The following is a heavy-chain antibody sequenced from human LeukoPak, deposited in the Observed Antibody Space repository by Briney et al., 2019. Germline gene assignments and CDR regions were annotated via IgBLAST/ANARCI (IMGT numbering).Heavy chain of an antibody. CDR3: AKYQIGDNVRSGFDI. CDR2: ISGSGGST. Sequence: GGSLRLSCAASGFTFSSYGMSWVRQAPGKGLEWVSAISGSGGSTYYADSVKGRFTISRDNSKNTLYLQMNSLRAEDTAVYYCAKYQIGDNVRSGFDIWGRGTTVTVSS. J-gene: IGHJ3*02. V-gene: IGHV3-23*01. CDR1: GFTFSSYG. D-gene: IGHD3-22*01.